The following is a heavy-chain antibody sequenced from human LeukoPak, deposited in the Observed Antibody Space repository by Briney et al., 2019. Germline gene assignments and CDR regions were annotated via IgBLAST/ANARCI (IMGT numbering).Heavy chain of an antibody. V-gene: IGHV3-74*01. Sequence: PGGSLRLSCVGSGFTFSAYWMGWVRQAPGQGLEYVSHMSNDGSYTVYADSVKGRFTISRENAKNTAYLQMNSLRAEDTAVYYCARDNWGSFDYWGQGVLITVSS. J-gene: IGHJ4*02. CDR3: ARDNWGSFDY. CDR1: GFTFSAYW. CDR2: MSNDGSYT. D-gene: IGHD7-27*01.